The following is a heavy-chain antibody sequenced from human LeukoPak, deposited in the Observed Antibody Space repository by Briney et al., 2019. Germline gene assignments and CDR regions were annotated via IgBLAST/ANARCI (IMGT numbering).Heavy chain of an antibody. CDR3: ARWGVAGRRLSSFDY. V-gene: IGHV4-4*02. CDR2: IYHSGST. J-gene: IGHJ4*02. CDR1: GGSISSSNW. Sequence: SGTLSLTCAVSGGSISSSNWWSWVRQPPGKGLEWIGEIYHSGSTNYNPSLKSRVTISVDKSKNQFSLKLSSVTAPDTAVYYCARWGVAGRRLSSFDYWGQATLVTVSS. D-gene: IGHD6-19*01.